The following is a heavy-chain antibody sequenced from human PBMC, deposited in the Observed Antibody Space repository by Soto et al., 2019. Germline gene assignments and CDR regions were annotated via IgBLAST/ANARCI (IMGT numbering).Heavy chain of an antibody. CDR1: GFTFSNYA. CDR2: ISGSGSKR. D-gene: IGHD2-15*01. Sequence: EVQLLESGGDLVQPGGSLRLSCVASGFTFSNYAMSWVRQAPGKGLEWVTAISGSGSKRYYADHVKGRFTISRDHAKNTVSLQMNSLRVEDTAVYYCAKEDCSGGSCSETTYHYYNGMDVWGQGTTVTVSS. J-gene: IGHJ6*02. CDR3: AKEDCSGGSCSETTYHYYNGMDV. V-gene: IGHV3-23*01.